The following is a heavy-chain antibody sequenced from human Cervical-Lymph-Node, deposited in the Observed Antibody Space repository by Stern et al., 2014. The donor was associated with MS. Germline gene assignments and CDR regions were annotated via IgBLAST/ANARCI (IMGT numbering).Heavy chain of an antibody. Sequence: VHLVESGGGVVQPGRSLRLSCAAPGFTFTTYAMNWVRQAPGKGLEWVAVISYDGSTKYYADSVKGRFTISRDNSKNTLYMQMNSLRAEDTAVYYCARGYTFQIFDYWGQGTLVTVSS. D-gene: IGHD5-24*01. CDR3: ARGYTFQIFDY. J-gene: IGHJ4*02. CDR1: GFTFTTYA. CDR2: ISYDGSTK. V-gene: IGHV3-30*04.